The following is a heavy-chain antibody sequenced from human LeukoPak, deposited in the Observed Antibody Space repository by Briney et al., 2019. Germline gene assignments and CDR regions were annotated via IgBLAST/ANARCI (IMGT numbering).Heavy chain of an antibody. V-gene: IGHV4-34*01. D-gene: IGHD6-19*01. CDR2: INHSGST. J-gene: IGHJ4*02. Sequence: SETLSLTCAVYGGSFSGYYWSWIRQPPGKGLEWIGEINHSGSTNYNPSLKSRVTISVDTSKNQFSLKLSSVTAADTAVYYCARRTNMLRIAVAGTSFVDYWGQGTLVTVSS. CDR3: ARRTNMLRIAVAGTSFVDY. CDR1: GGSFSGYY.